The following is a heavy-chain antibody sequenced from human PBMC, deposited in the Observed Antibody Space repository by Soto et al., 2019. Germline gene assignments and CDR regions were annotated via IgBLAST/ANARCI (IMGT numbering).Heavy chain of an antibody. D-gene: IGHD3-10*01. V-gene: IGHV1-69*01. J-gene: IGHJ5*02. CDR1: GGTFSSYA. CDR2: IIPIFGTA. CDR3: ARAPIWFGEFYGGSLDP. Sequence: QVQLVQSGAEVQKPGSSVKVSCKASGGTFSSYAISWVRQAPGQGLEWMGGIIPIFGTANYAQKFQGRVTITAGESTSTAYMELSSLRSEDTAVYYWARAPIWFGEFYGGSLDPWGQGTLVTVSS.